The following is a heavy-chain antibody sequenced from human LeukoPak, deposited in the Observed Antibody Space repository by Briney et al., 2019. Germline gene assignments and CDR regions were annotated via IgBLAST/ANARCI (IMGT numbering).Heavy chain of an antibody. J-gene: IGHJ6*03. CDR3: ARLDGSGSYPFYTYYMDV. V-gene: IGHV1-69*13. Sequence: ASVKVSCKASGGTFSSYAISWVRQAPGQGLEWMGGIIPIFGTANYAQKFQGRVTITADESTSTAYMELSSLRSEDTAVYYCARLDGSGSYPFYTYYMDVWAKGPRSPSP. CDR1: GGTFSSYA. D-gene: IGHD3-10*01. CDR2: IIPIFGTA.